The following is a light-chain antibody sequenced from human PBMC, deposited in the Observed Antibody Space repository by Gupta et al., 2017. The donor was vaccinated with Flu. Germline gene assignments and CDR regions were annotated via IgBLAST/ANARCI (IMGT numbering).Light chain of an antibody. CDR2: GAS. CDR3: QQYGYAPDT. J-gene: IGKJ5*01. V-gene: IGKV3-20*01. Sequence: EIVLTQSPGTLSLSPGERVTLSCRASQTIRNNYLAWYQQKPGQPPRLLLYGASSRATGIPDRFSGWGAGTDFTLTITRLEPEDFAVYSCQQYGYAPDTFGQGTRLEIK. CDR1: QTIRNNY.